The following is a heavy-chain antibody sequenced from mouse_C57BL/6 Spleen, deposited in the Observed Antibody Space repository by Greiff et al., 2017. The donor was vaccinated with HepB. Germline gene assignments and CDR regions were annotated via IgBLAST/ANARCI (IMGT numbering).Heavy chain of an antibody. CDR3: ARGDFYYYGSSYAYFDY. V-gene: IGHV1-55*01. D-gene: IGHD1-1*01. J-gene: IGHJ2*01. CDR1: GYTFTSYW. CDR2: IYPGSGST. Sequence: VQLQQPGAELVKPGASVKMSCKASGYTFTSYWIPWVKQRPGQGLEWIGDIYPGSGSTNYNEKFKSKATLTVDTSSSTAYMPLSSLTSEDSAVYYGARGDFYYYGSSYAYFDYWGQGTTLTVSS.